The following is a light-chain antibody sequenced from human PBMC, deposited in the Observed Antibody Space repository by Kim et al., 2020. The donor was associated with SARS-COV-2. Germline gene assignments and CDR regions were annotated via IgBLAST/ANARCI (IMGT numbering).Light chain of an antibody. CDR3: QQYDNLYT. J-gene: IGKJ2*01. CDR1: QDISNY. V-gene: IGKV1-33*01. CDR2: DAS. Sequence: DIQMTQSPSSLSASVGDRVTITCQASQDISNYLNWYQQKPGKAPKLLIYDASNLETGVPSRFSGSGSGTDFTFTISSLQPEDIATYYCQQYDNLYTFVQGTKLEI.